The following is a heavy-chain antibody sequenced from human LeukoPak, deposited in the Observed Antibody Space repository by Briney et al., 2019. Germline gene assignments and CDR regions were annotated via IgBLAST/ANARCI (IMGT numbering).Heavy chain of an antibody. Sequence: PSETLSLTCTVSGYSISSGYYWGWIRQPPGKGLEWIGSIYHSGSTYYNPSLKSRVTISVDTSKNQFSLKLSSVTAADTAVYYCARHVRGHDYVWGSYPSPFAYWGQGTLVTVSS. CDR1: GYSISSGYY. D-gene: IGHD3-16*02. J-gene: IGHJ4*02. CDR2: IYHSGST. CDR3: ARHVRGHDYVWGSYPSPFAY. V-gene: IGHV4-38-2*02.